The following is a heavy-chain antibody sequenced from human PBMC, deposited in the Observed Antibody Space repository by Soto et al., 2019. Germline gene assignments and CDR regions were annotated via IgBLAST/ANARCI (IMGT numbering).Heavy chain of an antibody. CDR3: ARVGRGFGEIDY. J-gene: IGHJ4*02. V-gene: IGHV4-61*01. CDR2: IYNSGST. D-gene: IGHD3-10*01. Sequence: PSETLSLTCTVSGGSVSSGSYYWSWIRQPPGKGLEWIGYIYNSGSTNYNPSLKSRVTISVDTSKNQFSLKLSSVTAADTAVYYCARVGRGFGEIDYWGQGTLVTVSS. CDR1: GGSVSSGSYY.